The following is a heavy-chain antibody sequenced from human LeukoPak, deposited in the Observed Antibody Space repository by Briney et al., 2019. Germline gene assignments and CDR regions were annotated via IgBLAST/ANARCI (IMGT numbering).Heavy chain of an antibody. V-gene: IGHV1-18*01. D-gene: IGHD4-17*01. CDR3: ARDNYGDYEVGNWFDP. J-gene: IGHJ5*02. CDR2: ISAYNGNT. Sequence: ASVKVSCKASGYTFTSYVISWVRQAPGQGLEWMGWISAYNGNTNYAQKLQGRVTMTTDTSTSTAYMELRSLRSDDTAVYYCARDNYGDYEVGNWFDPWGQGTLVTVSS. CDR1: GYTFTSYV.